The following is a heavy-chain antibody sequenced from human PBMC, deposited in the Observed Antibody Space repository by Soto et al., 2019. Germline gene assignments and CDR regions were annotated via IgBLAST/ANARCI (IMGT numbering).Heavy chain of an antibody. D-gene: IGHD6-6*01. J-gene: IGHJ6*02. CDR3: ARSRSSSSRYYYYGMDV. V-gene: IGHV1-18*01. CDR2: ISAYNGNT. CDR1: GGTFSSYT. Sequence: ASVKVSCKASGGTFSSYTISWVRQAPGQGLEWMGWISAYNGNTNYAQKLQGRVTMTTDTSTSTAYMELRSLRSDDTAVYYCARSRSSSSRYYYYGMDVWGQGTTVTVSS.